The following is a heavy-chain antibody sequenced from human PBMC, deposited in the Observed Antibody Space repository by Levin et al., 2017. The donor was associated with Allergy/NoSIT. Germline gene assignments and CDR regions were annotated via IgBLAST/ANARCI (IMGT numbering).Heavy chain of an antibody. CDR1: GFTFSSYS. J-gene: IGHJ4*02. V-gene: IGHV3-48*02. CDR3: ARGYYGDYVKDY. Sequence: AGGSLRLSCVASGFTFSSYSMNWVRQAPGKGLEWVSYMSSSGRTIYYADSVKGRFTISRDNAKNSLYLQMNSLRDEDTAVYYCARGYYGDYVKDYWGQGTLVTVSS. D-gene: IGHD4-17*01. CDR2: MSSSGRTI.